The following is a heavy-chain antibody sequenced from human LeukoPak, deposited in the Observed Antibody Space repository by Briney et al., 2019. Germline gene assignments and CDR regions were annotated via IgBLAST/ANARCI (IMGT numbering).Heavy chain of an antibody. D-gene: IGHD5-12*01. Sequence: ASVKVSCKASTHTFSGYYMHWVRQAPGQGLEWMGWINPKSGGTNYAQKFQGRVTMTRDTSISTAYMEMSSLRSEDTAVYFCARFMPQRWLRSLDVWGQGTTVTISS. J-gene: IGHJ6*02. CDR1: THTFSGYY. CDR2: INPKSGGT. CDR3: ARFMPQRWLRSLDV. V-gene: IGHV1-2*02.